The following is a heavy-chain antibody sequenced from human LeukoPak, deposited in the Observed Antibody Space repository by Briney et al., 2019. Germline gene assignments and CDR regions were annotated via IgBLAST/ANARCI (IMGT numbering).Heavy chain of an antibody. Sequence: GGSLRLSCEASGFTFDDYGMHWVRQSPGKGLEWVSGITWQSGIMAYADSVKGRFTISRDNAKNSLYLQMNSLRAEDTAVYYCARERVSYYYDSSGQDAFDIWGQGTMVTVSS. J-gene: IGHJ3*02. CDR1: GFTFDDYG. CDR2: ITWQSGIM. V-gene: IGHV3-9*01. CDR3: ARERVSYYYDSSGQDAFDI. D-gene: IGHD3-22*01.